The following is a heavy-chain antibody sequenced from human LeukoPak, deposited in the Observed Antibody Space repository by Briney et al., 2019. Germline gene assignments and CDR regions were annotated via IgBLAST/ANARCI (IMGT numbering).Heavy chain of an antibody. CDR2: VYNSGNT. V-gene: IGHV4-59*11. CDR3: ARADFGSGSHYKTYYYYGMDV. Sequence: SETLSLTCTVSGGSISSHYWSWIRQPPGKGLEWIGCVYNSGNTNYSPSLKTRVTISTDTSKNQFSLKLTSVTAADTAVYYCARADFGSGSHYKTYYYYGMDVWGQGTTVTVSS. D-gene: IGHD3-10*01. J-gene: IGHJ6*02. CDR1: GGSISSHY.